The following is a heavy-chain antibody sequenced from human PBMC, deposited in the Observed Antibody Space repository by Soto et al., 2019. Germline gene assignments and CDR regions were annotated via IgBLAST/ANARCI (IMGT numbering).Heavy chain of an antibody. CDR3: ARDLWVRAVAGTNPDY. CDR2: ISYDGSNK. D-gene: IGHD6-19*01. CDR1: GFTFSSYA. J-gene: IGHJ4*02. Sequence: QVQLVESGGGVVQPGRSLRLSCAASGFTFSSYAMHWVRQAPGKGLEWVAVISYDGSNKYYADSVKGRFTISRDNSKNXLYLQMNSLRAEDTAVYYCARDLWVRAVAGTNPDYWGQGTLVTVSS. V-gene: IGHV3-30-3*01.